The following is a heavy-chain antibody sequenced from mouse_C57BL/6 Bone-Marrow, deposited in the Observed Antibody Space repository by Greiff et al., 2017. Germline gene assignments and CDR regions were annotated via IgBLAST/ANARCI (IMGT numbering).Heavy chain of an antibody. V-gene: IGHV1-26*01. D-gene: IGHD2-3*01. CDR3: ARWDYDGYYAWFAY. Sequence: VQLQQSGPELVKPGASVKISCKASGYTFTDYYMNWVKQSHGQSLEWIGDINPNNGGTSYNQKFKGKATLTVDKSSSTAYMELRSLTSEDSAVYYCARWDYDGYYAWFAYWGQGTLVTVSA. J-gene: IGHJ3*01. CDR1: GYTFTDYY. CDR2: INPNNGGT.